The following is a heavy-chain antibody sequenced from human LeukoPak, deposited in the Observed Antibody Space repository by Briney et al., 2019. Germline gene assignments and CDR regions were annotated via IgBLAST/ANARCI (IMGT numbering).Heavy chain of an antibody. J-gene: IGHJ4*02. Sequence: GRSLRLSCAASGFTFSSYGMNWVRQAPGKGLEWLSYISSSSDAIYYADSVKGRFTISRDNDKNSLFLEMNSLRDEDTAVYYCARAMRSGYDYWGQGTLVTVSS. CDR3: ARAMRSGYDY. V-gene: IGHV3-48*02. CDR1: GFTFSSYG. D-gene: IGHD5-12*01. CDR2: ISSSSDAI.